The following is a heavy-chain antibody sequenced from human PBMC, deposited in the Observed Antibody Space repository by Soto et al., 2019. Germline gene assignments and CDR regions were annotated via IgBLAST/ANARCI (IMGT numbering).Heavy chain of an antibody. D-gene: IGHD3-3*01. Sequence: QVPLQESGPGLVKPSETLSLTCTVSGDSMSPFYWNWIRQSPGKGLEWIGYIYYSGCTNYNPSLKSRVAISVDTSKNQFYLKLSSVTAADTAVYYCARGVYDYWSGYYAGSGLDVWGQGTTVTVSS. CDR1: GDSMSPFY. CDR3: ARGVYDYWSGYYAGSGLDV. J-gene: IGHJ6*02. V-gene: IGHV4-59*13. CDR2: IYYSGCT.